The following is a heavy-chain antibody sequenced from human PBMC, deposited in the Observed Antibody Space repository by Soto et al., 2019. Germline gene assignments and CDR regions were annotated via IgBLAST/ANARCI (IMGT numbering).Heavy chain of an antibody. CDR3: ARGRIVVVPAATHYYYYGMDV. CDR2: IIPIFGTA. J-gene: IGHJ6*02. V-gene: IGHV1-69*01. CDR1: GGTFSSYA. Sequence: QVQLVQSGAEVKKPGSSVKVSCTASGGTFSSYAISWVRQAPGQGLEWMGGIIPIFGTANYAQKFQGRVTITADESTSTAYMELSSLRSEDTAVYYCARGRIVVVPAATHYYYYGMDVWGQGTTVTVSS. D-gene: IGHD2-2*01.